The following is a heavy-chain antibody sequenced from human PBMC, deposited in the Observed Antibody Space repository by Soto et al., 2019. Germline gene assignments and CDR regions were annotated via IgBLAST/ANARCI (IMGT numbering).Heavy chain of an antibody. V-gene: IGHV3-30-3*01. Sequence: PRLSCAASGFTFSSYAMHWVRQAPGKGLEWVAVISYDGSNKYYADSVKGRFTISRDNSKNTLYLQMNSLRAEDTAVYYCAREPILEWLLRYYYYGMDVWGQWTTVTV. CDR3: AREPILEWLLRYYYYGMDV. J-gene: IGHJ6*02. CDR2: ISYDGSNK. D-gene: IGHD3-3*01. CDR1: GFTFSSYA.